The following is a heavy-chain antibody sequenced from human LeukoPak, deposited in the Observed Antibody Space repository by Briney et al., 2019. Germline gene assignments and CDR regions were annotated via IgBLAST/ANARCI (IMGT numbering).Heavy chain of an antibody. J-gene: IGHJ3*02. CDR2: IYSGGST. V-gene: IGHV3-66*01. CDR1: GFTVSSNY. D-gene: IGHD3-16*01. Sequence: GGSLRLSCAASGFTVSSNYMSWVRQAPGKGLEWVSVIYSGGSTYYADSVKGRFTISRDNSKNTLYLQMNSLRAEDTAVYYCGRDLGGREAFDIWGQGTMVTVSS. CDR3: GRDLGGREAFDI.